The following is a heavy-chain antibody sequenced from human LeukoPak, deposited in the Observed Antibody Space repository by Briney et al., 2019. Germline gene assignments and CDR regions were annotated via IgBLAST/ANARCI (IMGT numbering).Heavy chain of an antibody. Sequence: SETLSLTCAVYGASLSGYYCSWSRQPPGKGLEWIGEINHSGRTNYNPSLKSRVTISVDTSKNQFSLKLTSVTAPTTAMSYCARVFGNSWYQYYWFDPWGQGTLVTVSS. CDR3: ARVFGNSWYQYYWFDP. CDR2: INHSGRT. D-gene: IGHD6-13*01. V-gene: IGHV4-34*01. J-gene: IGHJ5*02. CDR1: GASLSGYY.